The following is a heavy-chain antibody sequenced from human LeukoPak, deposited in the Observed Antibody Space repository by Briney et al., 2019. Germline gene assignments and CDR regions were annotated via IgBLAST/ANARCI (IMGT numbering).Heavy chain of an antibody. CDR3: ARDSVAGTSY. J-gene: IGHJ4*02. CDR1: GYTFTRYY. D-gene: IGHD6-19*01. Sequence: GASVKVSCKASGYTFTRYYLHWVRQAPGQGLEWMGIINPSGGSTIYAQKFQGRVTMTRDTSTSTVYMELSSLRSEDTAVYYCARDSVAGTSYWGQGTLVTVSS. V-gene: IGHV1-46*01. CDR2: INPSGGST.